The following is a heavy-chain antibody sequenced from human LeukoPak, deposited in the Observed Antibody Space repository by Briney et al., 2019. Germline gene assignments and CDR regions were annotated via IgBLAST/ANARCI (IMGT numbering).Heavy chain of an antibody. J-gene: IGHJ6*04. V-gene: IGHV3-7*01. CDR3: ARLYSSGWYRMDV. D-gene: IGHD6-19*01. CDR1: GFTFSSYW. Sequence: GGSLRLSCAASGFTFSSYWMSWVRQAPGKGLEWVANIKQDGSEKYYVDSVKGRFTISRDNAKNSLYLQMNSLRAEDTAVYYCARLYSSGWYRMDVWGKGTTVTVSS. CDR2: IKQDGSEK.